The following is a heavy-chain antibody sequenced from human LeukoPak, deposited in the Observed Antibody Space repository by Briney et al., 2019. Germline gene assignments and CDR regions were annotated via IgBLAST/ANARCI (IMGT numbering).Heavy chain of an antibody. Sequence: PGGSLRLSCAASGFTFSSYSMNWVRQAPGKGLEWVSYISSSSSTIYYADSVKGRFTISRDNAKNSLYLQMNSLRAEDTAVYYCARGPRRWLHIGWYFDLWGRGTLVTVSS. CDR3: ARGPRRWLHIGWYFDL. J-gene: IGHJ2*01. D-gene: IGHD5-24*01. CDR2: ISSSSSTI. CDR1: GFTFSSYS. V-gene: IGHV3-48*04.